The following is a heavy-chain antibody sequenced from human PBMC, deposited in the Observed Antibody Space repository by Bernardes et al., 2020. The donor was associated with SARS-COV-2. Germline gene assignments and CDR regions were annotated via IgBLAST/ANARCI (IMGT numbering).Heavy chain of an antibody. Sequence: ASVKVSCKTSGYTFTAYVIIWVRQAPGQGLESMGWISAYNGYTNYAQKFQGRVTMTTDTSTSTAYMELRRLRSDDTAVYYCARALISDCSGGSCYPDYGDYFDYWGQGTLLTVSS. CDR1: GYTFTAYV. CDR2: ISAYNGYT. V-gene: IGHV1-18*01. J-gene: IGHJ4*02. CDR3: ARALISDCSGGSCYPDYGDYFDY. D-gene: IGHD2-15*01.